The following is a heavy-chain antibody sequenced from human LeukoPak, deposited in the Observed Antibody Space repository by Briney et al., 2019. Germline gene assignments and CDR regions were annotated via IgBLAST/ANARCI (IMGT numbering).Heavy chain of an antibody. CDR2: IYYSGST. CDR1: GGSISSSSYY. D-gene: IGHD3-3*01. V-gene: IGHV4-39*01. CDR3: ARTNYDFWSGPTGTTNWFDP. J-gene: IGHJ5*02. Sequence: SETLSLTCTVSGGSISSSSYYWGWIRQPPGKGLEWIGSIYYSGSTYYNPSLKSRVTISVDTSKNQFSLKLSSVTAADTAVYYCARTNYDFWSGPTGTTNWFDPWGQGTLVTVSS.